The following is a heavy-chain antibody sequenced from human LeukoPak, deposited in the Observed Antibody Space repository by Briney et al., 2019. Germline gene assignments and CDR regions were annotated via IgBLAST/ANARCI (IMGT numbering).Heavy chain of an antibody. CDR2: IKQDGSDK. D-gene: IGHD6-19*01. CDR3: ARQGFLQWPRTGFDY. J-gene: IGHJ4*02. V-gene: IGHV3-7*01. Sequence: GGSLRLSCXASGFTLSSYWVRWVRQAAGKGMEWVAKIKQDGSDKYYVYSVKGRFTISRDNAKNSLYLQINSLRAEDTAVYYCARQGFLQWPRTGFDYWGQGTLVTVSS. CDR1: GFTLSSYW.